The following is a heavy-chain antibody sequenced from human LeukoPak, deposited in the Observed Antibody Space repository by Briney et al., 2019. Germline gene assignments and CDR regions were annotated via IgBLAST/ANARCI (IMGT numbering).Heavy chain of an antibody. V-gene: IGHV1-69*06. D-gene: IGHD2-15*01. CDR1: GGTFSSYA. Sequence: ASVKVSCKASGGTFSSYAISWVRQAPGQGLEWMGGIIPIFGTANYAQKFQGRVTITADKSTSTAYMELNSLRSEDTAVYYCARESDIVVVVAAMGGYYGMDVWGQGTTVTVSS. CDR3: ARESDIVVVVAAMGGYYGMDV. J-gene: IGHJ6*02. CDR2: IIPIFGTA.